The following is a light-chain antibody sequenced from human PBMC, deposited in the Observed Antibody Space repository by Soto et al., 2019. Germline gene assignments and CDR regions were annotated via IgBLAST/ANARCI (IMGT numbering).Light chain of an antibody. CDR1: QNISRW. CDR2: AAS. V-gene: IGKV1D-12*01. J-gene: IGKJ4*01. CDR3: QQANGFPS. Sequence: DIQMTQSPSSVSASVGDRVTITCRASQNISRWLAWYQQKPGRAPKFLIYAASTLQSGVPSRFSGRGSGTDFTLTINSLQSEDFATYFCQQANGFPSFGGGTKVEIK.